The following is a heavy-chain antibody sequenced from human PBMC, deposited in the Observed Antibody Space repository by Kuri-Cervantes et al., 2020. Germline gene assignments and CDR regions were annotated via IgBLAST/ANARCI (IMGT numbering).Heavy chain of an antibody. V-gene: IGHV3-30-3*02. Sequence: GGSLRLSCAASGFTFSTYAMHWVRQAPGKGLEWVAVISYDGSNKYYADSVKGRFTISRDNSRNTLYLRMNSLRAEDTAVYYCAKSMGYYHYMDVWGEGTTVTVSS. CDR2: ISYDGSNK. CDR3: AKSMGYYHYMDV. D-gene: IGHD2-8*01. J-gene: IGHJ6*03. CDR1: GFTFSTYA.